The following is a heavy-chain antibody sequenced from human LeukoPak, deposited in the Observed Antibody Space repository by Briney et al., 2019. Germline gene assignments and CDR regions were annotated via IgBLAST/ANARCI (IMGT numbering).Heavy chain of an antibody. J-gene: IGHJ4*02. Sequence: AGGSLRLSCAVSGFTLSSYSMNWVRQAPGKGLEWVSYISSSGQTIYYADSVKGRFTISRGHAENSLYLQMNSLRVEDTAVYYCARDLHGDYVSDFWGQGTLVTVSS. CDR2: ISSSGQTI. D-gene: IGHD4-17*01. CDR1: GFTLSSYS. CDR3: ARDLHGDYVSDF. V-gene: IGHV3-48*01.